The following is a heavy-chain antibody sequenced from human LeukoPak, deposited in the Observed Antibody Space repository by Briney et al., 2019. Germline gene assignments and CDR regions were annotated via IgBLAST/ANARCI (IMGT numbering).Heavy chain of an antibody. CDR1: GFTFSSYA. CDR2: ISYDGSNK. CDR3: VREGGAHRFDP. D-gene: IGHD3-16*01. J-gene: IGHJ5*02. V-gene: IGHV3-30-3*01. Sequence: GGSLRLSCAASGFTFSSYAMHWVRQAPGKGLEGVAVISYDGSNKYYADPVKGRFIISRDNSHTTMYLQMNRLRAEDTAVYHCVREGGAHRFDPWGQGTLVTVSS.